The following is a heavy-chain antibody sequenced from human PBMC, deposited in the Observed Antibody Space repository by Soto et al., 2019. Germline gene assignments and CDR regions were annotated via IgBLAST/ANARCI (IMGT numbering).Heavy chain of an antibody. J-gene: IGHJ4*02. CDR2: IHYSGTT. Sequence: RSLTCTVSGTSISSYYWSWIRQPPGKGLEWIANIHYSGTTNYNPSLASRVTLSVDTSKNQFSLKMTSVTAADRAMYFCARYNSYAIDYWGRGTLVTVSS. D-gene: IGHD2-8*01. CDR3: ARYNSYAIDY. V-gene: IGHV4-59*01. CDR1: GTSISSYY.